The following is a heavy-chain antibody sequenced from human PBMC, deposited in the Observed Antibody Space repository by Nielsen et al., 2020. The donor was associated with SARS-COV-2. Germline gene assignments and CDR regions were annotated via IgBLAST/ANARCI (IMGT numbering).Heavy chain of an antibody. D-gene: IGHD3-9*01. J-gene: IGHJ4*02. V-gene: IGHV4-30-4*01. Sequence: SETLSLTCTVSGGSISSGDYCWSWIRQPPGKGLEWIGYIYYSGSTYYNPSLKSRVTISVDTSKNQFSLKLSSVTAADTALYYCARGPLLRYFDWLFDYWGQGTLVTVSS. CDR2: IYYSGST. CDR1: GGSISSGDYC. CDR3: ARGPLLRYFDWLFDY.